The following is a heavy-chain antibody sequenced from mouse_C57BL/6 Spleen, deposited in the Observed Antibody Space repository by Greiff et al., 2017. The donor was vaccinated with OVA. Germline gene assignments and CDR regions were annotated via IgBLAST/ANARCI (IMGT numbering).Heavy chain of an antibody. D-gene: IGHD1-1*01. CDR3: ARGPYYGSI. Sequence: QVQLKESGPELVKPGASVKISCKASGYAFSSSWMNWVKQRPGKGLEWIGRVYPGDGDTNYNGKFKGKATLTADKSSSTAYMQLSSLTSEDSAVYFCARGPYYGSIWGQGTTLTVSS. J-gene: IGHJ2*01. CDR1: GYAFSSSW. V-gene: IGHV1-82*01. CDR2: VYPGDGDT.